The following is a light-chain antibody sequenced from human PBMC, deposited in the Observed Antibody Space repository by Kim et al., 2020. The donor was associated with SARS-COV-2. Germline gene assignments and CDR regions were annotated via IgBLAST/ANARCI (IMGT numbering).Light chain of an antibody. CDR1: QSVSSSY. V-gene: IGKV3-20*01. CDR3: QQYGTSLYT. Sequence: LSPGERATLSCRASQSVSSSYLAWYQQKPGQAPRLLIYGASSRATGIPDRFSGSGSGTDFTLTISRLEPEDFAVYYCQQYGTSLYTFGQGTKLEI. CDR2: GAS. J-gene: IGKJ2*01.